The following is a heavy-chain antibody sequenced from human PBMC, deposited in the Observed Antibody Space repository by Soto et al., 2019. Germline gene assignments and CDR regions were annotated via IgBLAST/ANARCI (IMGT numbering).Heavy chain of an antibody. CDR1: GFIFSEYY. Sequence: QVQLVESGGGLVKPGGSLRLSCSVSGFIFSEYYMSWIRQAPGKGLEWVSSISTASTYTTNADSVKGRFTISRDNAENSLYLQMNSLRAEDTAVYYCARHLWLAIDAFDSWGQGTMVTFYS. J-gene: IGHJ3*02. D-gene: IGHD3-3*02. CDR2: ISTASTYT. V-gene: IGHV3-11*06. CDR3: ARHLWLAIDAFDS.